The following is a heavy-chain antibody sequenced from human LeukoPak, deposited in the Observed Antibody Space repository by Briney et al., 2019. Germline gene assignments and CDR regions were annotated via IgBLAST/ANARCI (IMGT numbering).Heavy chain of an antibody. CDR2: SSHSSDIT. Sequence: PGGSLRLSCAASGFTFSTYGMNGVRQAPAQGLEWVSTSSHSSDITYYADSLKGLFTISRDTSKKTLYLQMNSLRAEDTAVYYCATRSTAVAGTKYWGQGILVTVSS. CDR1: GFTFSTYG. J-gene: IGHJ4*02. CDR3: ATRSTAVAGTKY. V-gene: IGHV3-23*01. D-gene: IGHD6-19*01.